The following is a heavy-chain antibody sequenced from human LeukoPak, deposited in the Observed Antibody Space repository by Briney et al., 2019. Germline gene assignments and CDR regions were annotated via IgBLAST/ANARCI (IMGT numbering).Heavy chain of an antibody. J-gene: IGHJ4*02. D-gene: IGHD4-17*01. V-gene: IGHV7-4-1*02. CDR2: INTNTGNP. CDR1: GYTFTNFG. CDR3: ARGLDDYGDSSFDY. Sequence: ASVKVSCKASGYTFTNFGISWVRQAPGQGLEWMGWINTNTGNPTYAQGFTGRFVFSLDTSVSTAYLQISSLKAEDTAVYYCARGLDDYGDSSFDYWGQGTLVTVSS.